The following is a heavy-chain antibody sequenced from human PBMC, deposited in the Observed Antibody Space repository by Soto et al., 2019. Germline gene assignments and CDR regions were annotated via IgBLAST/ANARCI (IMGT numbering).Heavy chain of an antibody. D-gene: IGHD3-10*01. Sequence: ASVKVSCKASGYTFTSYGISLVRQAPGQGLEWMGWISAYNGIANYAQKFQGRVTITADKSTSTAYMELSSLRSEDTAVYYCASTCGELSHFDYWHQGTLGTVSS. V-gene: IGHV1-18*01. CDR1: GYTFTSYG. CDR3: ASTCGELSHFDY. J-gene: IGHJ4*02. CDR2: ISAYNGIA.